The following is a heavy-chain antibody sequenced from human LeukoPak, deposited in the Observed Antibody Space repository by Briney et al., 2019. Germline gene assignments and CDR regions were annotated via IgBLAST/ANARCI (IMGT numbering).Heavy chain of an antibody. V-gene: IGHV3-66*01. CDR1: GFTVSTNY. CDR3: VRKPSTPDDY. J-gene: IGHJ4*02. CDR2: IYSGGSA. Sequence: GGSPRLSCAASGFTVSTNYTSWVRQAPGKGLEWVSVIYSGGSAYYADSVEGRFTMYRDNSRNTLYLQMNSLRAEDTAVYYCVRKPSTPDDYWGQGTLVTVSS. D-gene: IGHD1-14*01.